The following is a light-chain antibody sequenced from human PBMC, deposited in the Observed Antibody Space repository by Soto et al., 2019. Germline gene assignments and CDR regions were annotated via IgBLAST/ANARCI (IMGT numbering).Light chain of an antibody. CDR2: EVS. Sequence: QPVLTQPPSASGSPGQSVTISCTGTSSDIGGYNYVSWYQQLPGKAPQFIIYEVSKRPSGVPDRFSGSKSGNTASLTVSGLQAEDEADYYCTSYAGSNNLIFGGGTKLTVL. CDR1: SSDIGGYNY. J-gene: IGLJ2*01. CDR3: TSYAGSNNLI. V-gene: IGLV2-8*01.